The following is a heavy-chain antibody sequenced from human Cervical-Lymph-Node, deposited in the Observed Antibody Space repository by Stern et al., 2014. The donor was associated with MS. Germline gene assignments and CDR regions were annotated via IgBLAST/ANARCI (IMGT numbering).Heavy chain of an antibody. CDR3: ARGMTMVY. V-gene: IGHV5-51*01. CDR1: GYGFTTNW. J-gene: IGHJ4*02. CDR2: IYPGDSDA. Sequence: EVQLVQSGAEVKKSGESLQISCKGSGYGFTTNWIAWVRQMPGKGLEWMGSIYPGDSDATYSPSFRGQVTISVDKSSNTAYLHSATLKASDTAIYYCARGMTMVYWGQGTLVAVSS. D-gene: IGHD4/OR15-4a*01.